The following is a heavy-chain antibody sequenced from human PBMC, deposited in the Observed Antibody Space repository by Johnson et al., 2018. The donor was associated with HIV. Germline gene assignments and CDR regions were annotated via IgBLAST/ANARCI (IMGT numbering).Heavy chain of an antibody. CDR2: ISFDGSKE. D-gene: IGHD1-26*01. V-gene: IGHV3-30-3*02. J-gene: IGHJ3*01. CDR1: GLNFSDYC. Sequence: QVQLVESGGGVVQPGMFVRLSCAASGLNFSDYCMHWVRQAPGKGLEWVAVISFDGSKEYYADSVKGRFTISRDNSKNTLYLQMNSLRAEDTAVYYCAKFVGAGSYDAFDFWGQGTMVTVSS. CDR3: AKFVGAGSYDAFDF.